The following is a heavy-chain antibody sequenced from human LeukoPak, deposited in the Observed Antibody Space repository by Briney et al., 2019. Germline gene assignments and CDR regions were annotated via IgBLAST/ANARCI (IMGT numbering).Heavy chain of an antibody. CDR1: GYTFTSYG. CDR2: ISAYNGNT. D-gene: IGHD3-22*01. Sequence: ASVKVSCKASGYTFTSYGISWVRQAPGQGLEWMGWISAYNGNTNYAQKLQGRVTMTTDTSTSTAYMELRSLRSDDTAVYYCARVSEYYDSSSSYLSHFDYWGQGTLVTVSS. J-gene: IGHJ4*02. CDR3: ARVSEYYDSSSSYLSHFDY. V-gene: IGHV1-18*01.